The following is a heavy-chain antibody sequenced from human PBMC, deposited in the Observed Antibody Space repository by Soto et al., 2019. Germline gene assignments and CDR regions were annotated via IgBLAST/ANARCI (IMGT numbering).Heavy chain of an antibody. CDR1: GFTFSSYG. D-gene: IGHD3-22*01. CDR3: ARDYDSSGYPRYYFDY. J-gene: IGHJ4*02. Sequence: SLRLSCAASGFTFSSYGMHWVRQAPGKGLEWVAVIWYDGSNKYYADSVKGRFTISRDNSKNTLYLQMNSLRAEDTAVYYCARDYDSSGYPRYYFDYWGREPWSPSPQ. CDR2: IWYDGSNK. V-gene: IGHV3-33*01.